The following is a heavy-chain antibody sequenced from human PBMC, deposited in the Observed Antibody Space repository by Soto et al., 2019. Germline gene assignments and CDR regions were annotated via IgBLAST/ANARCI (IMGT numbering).Heavy chain of an antibody. J-gene: IGHJ4*02. CDR1: GGSISSGGYY. Sequence: QVQLQESGPGLVKPSQTLSLTCTVSGGSISSGGYYWSWIRQHPGKGLEWIGYIYYSGSTYYNPSLKSRVTISVDTSKNQFTLKLSSVTAADTAVYYCARSGDETSVRFDYWGQGTLVTVSS. CDR3: ARSGDETSVRFDY. CDR2: IYYSGST. V-gene: IGHV4-31*03.